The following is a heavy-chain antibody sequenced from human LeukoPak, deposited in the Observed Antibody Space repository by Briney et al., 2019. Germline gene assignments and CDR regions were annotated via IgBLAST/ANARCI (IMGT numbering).Heavy chain of an antibody. V-gene: IGHV3-23*01. CDR2: IRGSGGNT. CDR1: GFTFSSSP. D-gene: IGHD1-26*01. J-gene: IGHJ4*02. CDR3: AKAGSIRFDF. Sequence: GGSLRLSCAPSGFTFSSSPMRWVRQAPGKGLEWVAGIRGSGGNTYYAASVKGRFTISRDNSKNTLYLQMNSLRAEDTAVYYCAKAGSIRFDFWGQGTLVTVSS.